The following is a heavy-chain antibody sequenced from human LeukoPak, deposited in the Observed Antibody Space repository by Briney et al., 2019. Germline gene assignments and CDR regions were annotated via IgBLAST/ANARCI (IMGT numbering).Heavy chain of an antibody. Sequence: PGGSLRLSCAASGFTFSDYAMNWVRQAPGKGLEWVSTIGSSGGSTYYADSVKGRFTISRDNSKNTLYLQMNSLRAEDTAVYYCAKDSGLTQYSLSSEYFQHWGQGTLVTVSS. CDR3: AKDSGLTQYSLSSEYFQH. CDR2: IGSSGGST. V-gene: IGHV3-23*01. CDR1: GFTFSDYA. D-gene: IGHD5/OR15-5a*01. J-gene: IGHJ1*01.